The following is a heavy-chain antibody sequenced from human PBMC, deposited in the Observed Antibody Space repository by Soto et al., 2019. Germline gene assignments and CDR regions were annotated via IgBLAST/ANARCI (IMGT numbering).Heavy chain of an antibody. D-gene: IGHD2-8*01. Sequence: SETLSLTCTVSGGSISSYYWSWIRQPPGKGLEWIGYIYYSGSTNYNPSLKSRVTISVDTSKNQFSLKLSSVTAADTAVYYCARDLGYCTNGVCYTPYYYYGMDVWSQGTTVTVSS. CDR2: IYYSGST. CDR3: ARDLGYCTNGVCYTPYYYYGMDV. J-gene: IGHJ6*02. V-gene: IGHV4-59*01. CDR1: GGSISSYY.